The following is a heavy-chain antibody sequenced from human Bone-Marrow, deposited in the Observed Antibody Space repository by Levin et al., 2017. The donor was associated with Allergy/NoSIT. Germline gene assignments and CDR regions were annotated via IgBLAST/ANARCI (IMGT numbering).Heavy chain of an antibody. D-gene: IGHD4-11*01. CDR3: ARAMVTTANWFDP. CDR1: GFTFSSYA. Sequence: TGGSLRLSCAASGFTFSSYAMHWVRQAPGKGLEWVAVISYDGSNKYYADSVKGRFTISRDNSKNTLYLQMNSLRAEDTAVYYCARAMVTTANWFDPWGQGTLVTVSS. CDR2: ISYDGSNK. J-gene: IGHJ5*02. V-gene: IGHV3-30*04.